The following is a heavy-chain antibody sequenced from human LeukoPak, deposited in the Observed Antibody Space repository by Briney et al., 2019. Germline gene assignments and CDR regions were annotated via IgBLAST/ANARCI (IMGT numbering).Heavy chain of an antibody. Sequence: GASVKVSCKASGYTFTGYYMHWVRQAPGQGLEWMGGIIPIFGTANCAQKVQGRVTITADESTSTAYMELSSLRSEDTAVYYCARASRVMRSYYYYYMDVWGKGTTVTISS. CDR1: GYTFTGYY. CDR3: ARASRVMRSYYYYYMDV. V-gene: IGHV1-69*13. J-gene: IGHJ6*03. D-gene: IGHD3-16*01. CDR2: IIPIFGTA.